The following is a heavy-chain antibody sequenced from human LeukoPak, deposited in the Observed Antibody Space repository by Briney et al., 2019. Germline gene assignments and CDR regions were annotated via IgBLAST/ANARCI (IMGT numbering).Heavy chain of an antibody. CDR1: GGSISSGSYY. D-gene: IGHD6-6*01. V-gene: IGHV4-61*02. Sequence: PSETLSLTCTVSGGSISSGSYYWSWIRQPAGKGLEWIGRIYTSGSTNYNPSLKGRVTISVDTSKNQFSLKLSSVTAADTAVYYCARDSSSSYYFDYWGQGTLVTVSS. CDR3: ARDSSSSYYFDY. CDR2: IYTSGST. J-gene: IGHJ4*02.